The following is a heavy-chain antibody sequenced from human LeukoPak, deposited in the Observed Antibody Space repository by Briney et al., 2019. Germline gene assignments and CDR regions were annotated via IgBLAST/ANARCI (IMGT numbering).Heavy chain of an antibody. CDR3: ARDPRRVYYYDSSGYQHYDY. CDR2: INHSGST. D-gene: IGHD3-22*01. V-gene: IGHV4-34*01. Sequence: SETLSLTCAVYGGSFSGYYWSWIRQPPGKGLEWIGEINHSGSTNYNPSLKRRVTISVDTSKNQFSLKLSSVTAADTAVYYCARDPRRVYYYDSSGYQHYDYWGQGTLVTVSS. CDR1: GGSFSGYY. J-gene: IGHJ4*02.